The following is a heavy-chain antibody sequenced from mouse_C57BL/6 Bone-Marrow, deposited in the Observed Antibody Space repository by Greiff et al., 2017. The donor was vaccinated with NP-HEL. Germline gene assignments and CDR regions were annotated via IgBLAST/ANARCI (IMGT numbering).Heavy chain of an antibody. D-gene: IGHD2-1*01. J-gene: IGHJ4*01. Sequence: DVKLQESGPGLVKPSQSLSLTRSVTGYSITSGYYWNWIRQFPGNKLEWMGYISYDGSNNYNPSLKNRISITRDTSKNQFFLKLNSVTTEDTATYYCAREGYGNLYAMDYWGQGTSVTVSS. CDR3: AREGYGNLYAMDY. V-gene: IGHV3-6*01. CDR1: GYSITSGYY. CDR2: ISYDGSN.